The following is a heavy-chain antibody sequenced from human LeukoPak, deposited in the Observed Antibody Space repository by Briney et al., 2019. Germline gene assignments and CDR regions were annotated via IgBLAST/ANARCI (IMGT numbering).Heavy chain of an antibody. CDR2: IWYDGSNK. D-gene: IGHD4-17*01. CDR3: ARAAYGDHDNFDY. Sequence: GGSLRLSCAASGFTFSSYGMHWVRQAPGKGLEWVAVIWYDGSNKYYADSVKGRFTISRDNSKNTLYLQMSSLRAEDTAVYYCARAAYGDHDNFDYWGQGTLVTVSS. CDR1: GFTFSSYG. V-gene: IGHV3-33*01. J-gene: IGHJ4*02.